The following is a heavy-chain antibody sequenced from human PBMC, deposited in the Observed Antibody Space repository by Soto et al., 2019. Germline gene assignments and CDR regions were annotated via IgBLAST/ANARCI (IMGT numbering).Heavy chain of an antibody. J-gene: IGHJ4*02. CDR1: DGSITSYR. CDR3: ARESGDNWDYEAY. V-gene: IGHV4-4*07. Sequence: SETLCIACKVSDGSITSYRWSWVRQSAGKGLEWIGRINTSGNTHYNPSLKSRVTVSIDTSQNQFLLTVTSVTAADSAVYYCARESGDNWDYEAYWGQGTTVTVSS. D-gene: IGHD1-7*01. CDR2: INTSGNT.